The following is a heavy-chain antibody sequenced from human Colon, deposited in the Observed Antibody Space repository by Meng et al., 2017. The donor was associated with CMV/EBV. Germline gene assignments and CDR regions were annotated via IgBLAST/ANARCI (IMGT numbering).Heavy chain of an antibody. CDR1: GYTFTTYD. CDR3: ARALKCNSTSCYTKYYYGLDV. D-gene: IGHD2-2*02. J-gene: IGHJ6*02. V-gene: IGHV1-8*01. Sequence: ASVKVSCKASGYTFTTYDINWVRQATGQGLEWMGWINPNSVNTGYARKFQGRVTMTRNTSISTAYMELSSLRSEDTAVYYWARALKCNSTSCYTKYYYGLDVWGQGTTVTVSS. CDR2: INPNSVNT.